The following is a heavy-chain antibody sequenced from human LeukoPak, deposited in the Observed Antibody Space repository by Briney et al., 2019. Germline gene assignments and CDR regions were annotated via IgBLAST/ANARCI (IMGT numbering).Heavy chain of an antibody. CDR1: GGSISSGGYY. J-gene: IGHJ4*02. Sequence: SETLSLTCTVSGGSISSGGYYWSRIRQHPGKGLEWIGYIYYSGSTYYNPSLKSRVTISVDTSKNQFSLKLSSVTAADTAVYYCGRGRGDIVVVTALFFDYWGQGRLVTVSS. D-gene: IGHD2-21*02. CDR3: GRGRGDIVVVTALFFDY. CDR2: IYYSGST. V-gene: IGHV4-31*03.